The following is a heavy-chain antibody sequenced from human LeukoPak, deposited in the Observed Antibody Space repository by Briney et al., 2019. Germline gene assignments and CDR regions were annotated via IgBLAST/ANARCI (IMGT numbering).Heavy chain of an antibody. CDR3: ARARAPRQYSNYLNWFDP. Sequence: GASVKVSCKASGYTFTSYYMHWVRQAPGQGLEWMGIINPSGGSTSYAQKFQGRVTMTRDTSTSTVYMELSSLRSEDTAVYYCARARAPRQYSNYLNWFDPWGQGTLVTVSS. V-gene: IGHV1-46*01. CDR1: GYTFTSYY. J-gene: IGHJ5*02. D-gene: IGHD4-11*01. CDR2: INPSGGST.